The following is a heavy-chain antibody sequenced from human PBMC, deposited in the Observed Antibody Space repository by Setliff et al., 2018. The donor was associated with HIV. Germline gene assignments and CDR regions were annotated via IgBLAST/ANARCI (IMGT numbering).Heavy chain of an antibody. V-gene: IGHV1-46*01. CDR2: INPSGDST. CDR3: ARDKTSRYYYTGSAYSDYFDF. CDR1: GYTFTSYY. J-gene: IGHJ4*02. Sequence: ASVKVSCKASGYTFTSYYMHWVRQAPGQGLEWMGIINPSGDSTSYAQKFQGRVTMTRDTSTNTVYMELSSLRSEDTAVYYCARDKTSRYYYTGSAYSDYFDFWGQGTLVTVSS. D-gene: IGHD3-10*01.